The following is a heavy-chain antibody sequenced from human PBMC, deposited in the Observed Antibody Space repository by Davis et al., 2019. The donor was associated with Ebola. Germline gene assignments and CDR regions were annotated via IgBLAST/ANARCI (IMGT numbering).Heavy chain of an antibody. D-gene: IGHD4-17*01. J-gene: IGHJ5*02. CDR1: GFTFSSYS. V-gene: IGHV3-21*01. CDR2: ISSSSSYI. CDR3: AGTSYGEGDH. Sequence: GESLKISCAASGFTFSSYSMNWVRQAPGKGLEWVSSISSSSSYIYYADSVKGRFTISRDNAKNSLYLQMNSLRAEETAVYYCAGTSYGEGDHWGQGTLVTVSS.